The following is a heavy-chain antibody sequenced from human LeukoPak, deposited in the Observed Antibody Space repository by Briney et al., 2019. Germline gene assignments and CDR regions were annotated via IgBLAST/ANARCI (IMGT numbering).Heavy chain of an antibody. V-gene: IGHV3-74*01. D-gene: IGHD3-10*01. CDR3: AKDLFGYYGSGSYFDY. CDR1: GFSFRSYW. Sequence: PGGSLRLSCAASGFSFRSYWMHWVRQAPGKGLVWVSRINTDGTNTGYADSVKGRFTISRDNAKNTLYLQMNSLRAEDTAVYYCAKDLFGYYGSGSYFDYWGQGTLVTVSS. J-gene: IGHJ4*02. CDR2: INTDGTNT.